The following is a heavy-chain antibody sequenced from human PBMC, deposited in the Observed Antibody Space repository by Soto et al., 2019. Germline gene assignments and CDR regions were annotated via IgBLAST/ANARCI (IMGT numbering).Heavy chain of an antibody. D-gene: IGHD3-9*01. CDR2: IYPGDSYT. J-gene: IGHJ4*02. V-gene: IGHV5-51*01. CDR3: ATLSSDYDILTGYWSLGY. Sequence: GXALKISCKGSGYSFTSYWIAWLRQMPGKSLEWIGIIYPGDSYTNYSPSFQGHVTISADKSISTAYLQWSSLKASDTAMYYCATLSSDYDILTGYWSLGYWGQGTLVTVSS. CDR1: GYSFTSYW.